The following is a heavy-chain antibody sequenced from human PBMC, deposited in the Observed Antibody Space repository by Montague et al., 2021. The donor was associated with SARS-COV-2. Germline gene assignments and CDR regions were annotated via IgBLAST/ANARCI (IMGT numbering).Heavy chain of an antibody. CDR3: ASGSGGMGNAFDI. V-gene: IGHV4-59*01. D-gene: IGHD6-19*01. CDR1: GGSISSYY. CDR2: VYYSGST. Sequence: SETLSLTCTVSGGSISSYYWSWIRQPPGPGLEWIGYVYYSGSTNSYPSLSSRVTISVDTSKNQFSLTLSSVTAADTAVYYCASGSGGMGNAFDIWGQGTMVTVSS. J-gene: IGHJ3*02.